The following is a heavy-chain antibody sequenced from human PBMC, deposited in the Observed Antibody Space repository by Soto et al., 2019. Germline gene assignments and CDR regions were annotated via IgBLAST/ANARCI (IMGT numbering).Heavy chain of an antibody. CDR2: IWYDGSNK. Sequence: GGSLRLSCAASGFTFSSYGMHWVRQAPGKGLEWVAVIWYDGSNKYYADSVKGRFTISRDNSKNTLYLQMNSLRAEDTAVYYCARDPPSKDIVVVPAAIQIAAAGNYYYGMDVWGQGTKVTVSS. CDR1: GFTFSSYG. V-gene: IGHV3-33*01. CDR3: ARDPPSKDIVVVPAAIQIAAAGNYYYGMDV. J-gene: IGHJ6*02. D-gene: IGHD2-2*02.